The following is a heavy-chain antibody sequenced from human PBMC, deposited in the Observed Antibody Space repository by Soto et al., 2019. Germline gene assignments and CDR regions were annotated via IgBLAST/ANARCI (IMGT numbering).Heavy chain of an antibody. CDR2: IKSKTDGGTT. CDR1: GFTFSNAW. J-gene: IGHJ4*02. V-gene: IGHV3-15*01. CDR3: TPDSGSYPFDY. Sequence: GGSLRLSCAASGFTFSNAWMSWVRQAPGKGLEWVGRIKSKTDGGTTDYAAPVKGRFTISGDDSKNTLYLQMNSLKTEDTAVYYCTPDSGSYPFDYWGQGTLVTVSS. D-gene: IGHD1-26*01.